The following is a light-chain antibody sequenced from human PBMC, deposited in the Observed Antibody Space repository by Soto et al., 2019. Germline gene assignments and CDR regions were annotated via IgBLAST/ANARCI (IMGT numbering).Light chain of an antibody. CDR3: AAWDDSLNASYV. Sequence: QSVLTQPPSASGTPGQRVTISCSGSSSNIGSNTVSWYQQLPGTAPKLLIYSNNQRPSGVPDRFFGSKSGTSASLAISGLQSEDEADYYRAAWDDSLNASYVFGTGTKVTVL. V-gene: IGLV1-44*01. CDR1: SSNIGSNT. J-gene: IGLJ1*01. CDR2: SNN.